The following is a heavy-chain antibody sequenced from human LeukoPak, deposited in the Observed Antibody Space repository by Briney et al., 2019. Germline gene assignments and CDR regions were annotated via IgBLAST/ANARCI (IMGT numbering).Heavy chain of an antibody. CDR2: VWNDGTKK. CDR1: GFTFSSYG. V-gene: IGHV3-33*01. CDR3: ARARGAAGTGPIGY. J-gene: IGHJ4*02. Sequence: GRSLRLSCEASGFTFSSYGMHWVRQAPGKGLEWVAVVWNDGTKKYYADSVKGRFTISRDKSKNTLYLQMNSLRAEDTAVYYCARARGAAGTGPIGYWARGTVVSVCS. D-gene: IGHD6-13*01.